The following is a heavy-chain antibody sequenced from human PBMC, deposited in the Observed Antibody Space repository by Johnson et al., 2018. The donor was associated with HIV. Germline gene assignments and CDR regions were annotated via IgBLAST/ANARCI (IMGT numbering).Heavy chain of an antibody. CDR2: ISYDGSNK. V-gene: IGHV3-30*03. Sequence: QMLLVESGGGLVQPGRSLRLSCAASGFTFSSYGMHWVRQAPGKGLEWLAVISYDGSNKYYADSVKGRFTISRDNAKNSLYLQMNSLRAEDTAVYYCARVKGCNGGVCSALGAFDIWGQGTMVTVSS. CDR3: ARVKGCNGGVCSALGAFDI. J-gene: IGHJ3*02. CDR1: GFTFSSYG. D-gene: IGHD2-8*02.